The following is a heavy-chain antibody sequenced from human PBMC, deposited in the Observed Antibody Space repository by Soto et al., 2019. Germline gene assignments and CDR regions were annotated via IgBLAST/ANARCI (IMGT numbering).Heavy chain of an antibody. CDR3: ARARTNYYNTSDYDF. D-gene: IGHD3-22*01. J-gene: IGHJ4*02. CDR2: IIPNSGDT. Sequence: ASVKVSCKASGGTLSSYAISWVRQAPGQGLEWMGGIIPNSGDTNYAQKFQGRVTMTRDTSISTAYTELSRLRFDDTAVYYCARARTNYYNTSDYDFWGQGTLVTVSS. V-gene: IGHV1-2*02. CDR1: GGTLSSYA.